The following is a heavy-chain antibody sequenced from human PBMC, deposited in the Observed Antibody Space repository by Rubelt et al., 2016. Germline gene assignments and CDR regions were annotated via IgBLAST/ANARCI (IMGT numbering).Heavy chain of an antibody. CDR3: ARLGYQTYWYFDL. CDR1: GGSISNYY. V-gene: IGHV4-59*01. CDR2: IFYSGST. Sequence: QVQLQESGPGLVKPSETLSLTCTVSGGSISNYYWSWIRQPPGKGLEWIGYIFYSGSTNYNPSLKSRVPISGDTSRNQFSLGWGSVTAADSAVYYCARLGYQTYWYFDLWGRGTLVTGSS. D-gene: IGHD5-12*01. J-gene: IGHJ2*01.